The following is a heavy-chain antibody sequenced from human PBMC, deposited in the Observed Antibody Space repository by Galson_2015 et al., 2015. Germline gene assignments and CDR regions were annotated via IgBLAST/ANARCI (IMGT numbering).Heavy chain of an antibody. CDR2: ISSSSSYI. CDR3: ARDRAVWELLGDLAPY. D-gene: IGHD1-26*01. V-gene: IGHV3-21*01. Sequence: SLRLSCAASGFTFSSYSMNWVRQAPGKGLEWVSSISSSSSYIYYADSVKGRFTISRDSAKNSLYLQMNSLRAEDTAVYYCARDRAVWELLGDLAPYWGQGTLVTVSS. CDR1: GFTFSSYS. J-gene: IGHJ4*02.